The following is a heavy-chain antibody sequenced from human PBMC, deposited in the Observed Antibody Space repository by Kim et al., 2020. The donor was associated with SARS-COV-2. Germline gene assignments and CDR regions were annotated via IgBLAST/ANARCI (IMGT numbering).Heavy chain of an antibody. CDR3: ARSTPLAYCGGDCYSRFDY. CDR2: IYPGDSDT. Sequence: GESLKISCKGSGYSFTSYWIGWVRQMPGKGLEWMGIIYPGDSDTRYSPSFQGQVTISAGKSISTAYLQWSSLKASDTAMYYCARSTPLAYCGGDCYSRFDYWGQGTLVTVSS. D-gene: IGHD2-21*01. J-gene: IGHJ4*02. CDR1: GYSFTSYW. V-gene: IGHV5-51*01.